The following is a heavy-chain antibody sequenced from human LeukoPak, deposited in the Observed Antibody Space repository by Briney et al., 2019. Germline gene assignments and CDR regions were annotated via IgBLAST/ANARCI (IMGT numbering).Heavy chain of an antibody. CDR3: ARDPRSSQYYYDSSAEGDY. D-gene: IGHD3-22*01. Sequence: GASVKASFKASGYTFTGYYMHWVRQAPGQGLEWMGWINPNSGGTNYAQKFQGRVTMTRDTSISTAYMELSRLRSDDTAVYYCARDPRSSQYYYDSSAEGDYWGQGTLVTVSS. V-gene: IGHV1-2*02. CDR1: GYTFTGYY. CDR2: INPNSGGT. J-gene: IGHJ4*02.